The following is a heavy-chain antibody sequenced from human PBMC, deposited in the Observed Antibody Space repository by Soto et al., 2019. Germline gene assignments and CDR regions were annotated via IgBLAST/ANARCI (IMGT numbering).Heavy chain of an antibody. CDR1: CGSISTYY. D-gene: IGHD6-13*01. J-gene: IGHJ6*02. Sequence: PSETLSLTCTFYCGSISTYYWTWIRKSPGKGPEWIGYIYYSGSTNYNPSLKSRVTISVDTSKNQFSLKLSSVTAADTAVYYCARFNIAAAPSVYYYYGMDVWGQGTTVT. CDR2: IYYSGST. CDR3: ARFNIAAAPSVYYYYGMDV. V-gene: IGHV4-59*08.